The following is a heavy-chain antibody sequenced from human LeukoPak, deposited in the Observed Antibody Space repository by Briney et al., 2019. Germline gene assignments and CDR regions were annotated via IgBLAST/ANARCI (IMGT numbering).Heavy chain of an antibody. CDR3: ARDLFPSTTAYFDY. D-gene: IGHD4-11*01. CDR1: GFTFSNAW. V-gene: IGHV3-15*01. CDR2: IKSKTDGGTT. J-gene: IGHJ4*02. Sequence: GGSLRLSCAASGFTFSNAWMSWVRQAPGKGLEWVGRIKSKTDGGTTDYAAPVKGRFTISRDDAKNSLYLQMNSLRAEDTAVYYCARDLFPSTTAYFDYWGQGTLVTVSS.